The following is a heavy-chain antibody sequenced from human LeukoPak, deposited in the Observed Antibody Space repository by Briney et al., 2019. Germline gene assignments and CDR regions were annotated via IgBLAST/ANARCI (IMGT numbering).Heavy chain of an antibody. Sequence: GASVKVSCKASGGTFSSYAISWVRQAPGQGLEWMGRIIPILGIANYAQKFQGRVTITADKSTSTAYMELRSLRSEDTAVYYCATQSRYSGYALEPYDSWGQGTLVTVSS. J-gene: IGHJ4*02. CDR1: GGTFSSYA. CDR3: ATQSRYSGYALEPYDS. D-gene: IGHD5-12*01. V-gene: IGHV1-69*04. CDR2: IIPILGIA.